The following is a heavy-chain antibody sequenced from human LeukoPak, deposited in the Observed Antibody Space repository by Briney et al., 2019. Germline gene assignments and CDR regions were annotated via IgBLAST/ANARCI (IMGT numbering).Heavy chain of an antibody. Sequence: GGSLRLSCAASGFTFSSYSMNWVRQAPGEGLEWVSSISSSSSYIYYADSVKGRFTISRDNAKNSLYLQMNSLRAEDTAVYYCARQYSSSWCVDYWGQGTLVTVSS. CDR2: ISSSSSYI. CDR1: GFTFSSYS. V-gene: IGHV3-21*01. CDR3: ARQYSSSWCVDY. D-gene: IGHD6-13*01. J-gene: IGHJ4*02.